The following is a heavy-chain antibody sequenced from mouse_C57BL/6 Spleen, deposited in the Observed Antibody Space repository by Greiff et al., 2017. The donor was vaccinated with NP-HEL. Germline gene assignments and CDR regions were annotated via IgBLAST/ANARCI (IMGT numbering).Heavy chain of an antibody. V-gene: IGHV3-6*01. Sequence: DVHLVESGPGLVKPSQSLSLTCSVTGYSITSGYYWNWIRQFPGNKLEWMGYISYDGSNNYNPSLKNRISITRDTSKNQFFLKLNSVTTEDTATYYCARGYYGSTSMDYWGQGTSVTVSS. CDR1: GYSITSGYY. CDR2: ISYDGSN. J-gene: IGHJ4*01. CDR3: ARGYYGSTSMDY. D-gene: IGHD1-1*01.